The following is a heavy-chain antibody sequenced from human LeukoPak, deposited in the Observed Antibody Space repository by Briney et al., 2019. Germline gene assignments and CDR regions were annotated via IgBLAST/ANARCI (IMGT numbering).Heavy chain of an antibody. D-gene: IGHD3-10*01. CDR1: GGSFSGYY. Sequence: PSETLSLTCAVYGGSFSGYYWSWIRQPPGKGLEWIGEINHSGSTNYNPSLKSRVTISVDTSKNQFSLKLSSVTAADTAVYYCARATMVRGAKYFDYWGQGTLVTVSS. CDR2: INHSGST. CDR3: ARATMVRGAKYFDY. V-gene: IGHV4-34*01. J-gene: IGHJ4*02.